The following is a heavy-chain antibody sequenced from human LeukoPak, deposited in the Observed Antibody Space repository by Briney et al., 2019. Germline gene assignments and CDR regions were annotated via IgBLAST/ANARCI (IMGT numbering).Heavy chain of an antibody. CDR1: GYTFTGYY. CDR3: ARVFGDYDVGY. CDR2: INPSAGST. J-gene: IGHJ4*02. D-gene: IGHD4-17*01. V-gene: IGHV1-46*01. Sequence: ASVKVSCKASGYTFTGYYMHWVRQAPGQGLEWMGWINPSAGSTSYAQQFQGRLTVTRDTSTSTVYMDLSSLRSEDTAVYYCARVFGDYDVGYWGQGTLVTVSS.